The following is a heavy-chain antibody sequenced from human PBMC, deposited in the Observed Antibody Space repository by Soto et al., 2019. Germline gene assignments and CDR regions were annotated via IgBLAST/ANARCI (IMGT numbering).Heavy chain of an antibody. Sequence: EVQLLESGGGLVQPGGSLRLSCAASGFTFSSYAMTWVRQAPGKGLEWVSAISGSGISTYYADSVKGRFTSSRDNSKNTLYLQMNSLRAEDTAVYYCAKEEAFSSGWATIDYWGQGTLVTVSS. V-gene: IGHV3-23*01. CDR2: ISGSGIST. CDR3: AKEEAFSSGWATIDY. J-gene: IGHJ4*02. D-gene: IGHD6-19*01. CDR1: GFTFSSYA.